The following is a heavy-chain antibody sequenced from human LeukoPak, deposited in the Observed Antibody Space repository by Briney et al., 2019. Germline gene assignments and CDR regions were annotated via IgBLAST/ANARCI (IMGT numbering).Heavy chain of an antibody. CDR1: GGTFSSYA. CDR3: ARGGSDSSGYYPPFDY. Sequence: VASVKVSCKASGGTFSSYAISWVRQAPGQGLEWMGGIIPIFGTANYAQKFQGRVTITTDGSTSTAYMELSGLRSEDTAVYYCARGGSDSSGYYPPFDYWGQGTLVTVSS. D-gene: IGHD3-22*01. V-gene: IGHV1-69*05. J-gene: IGHJ4*02. CDR2: IIPIFGTA.